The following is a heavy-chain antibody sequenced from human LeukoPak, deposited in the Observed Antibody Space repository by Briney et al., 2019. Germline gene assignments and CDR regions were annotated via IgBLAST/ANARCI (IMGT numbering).Heavy chain of an antibody. J-gene: IGHJ4*02. Sequence: GASVKVSCKASGYTFTSYGISWVRQAPGQGLEWMGWISAYNGNTNYAQKLQGRVTMTTDTSTSTAYMELRSLRSDDTAVYYCARDTLGWYSGSYRADYWGQGTLVTVSS. CDR3: ARDTLGWYSGSYRADY. CDR1: GYTFTSYG. V-gene: IGHV1-18*01. D-gene: IGHD1-26*01. CDR2: ISAYNGNT.